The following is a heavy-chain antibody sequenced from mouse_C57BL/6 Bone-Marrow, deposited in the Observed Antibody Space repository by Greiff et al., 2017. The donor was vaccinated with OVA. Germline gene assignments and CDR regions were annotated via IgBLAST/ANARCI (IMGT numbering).Heavy chain of an antibody. D-gene: IGHD1-1*01. Sequence: VQLQQPGAELVKPGASVTLSCKASGYTFTSYWMQWVKQRPGQGLEWIGEIDPSDSYTTYNQKFKGKATLTVDTSSSTAYMQLSSLTSEDSAVYYCAREEDGSSYYYAMDYWGQGTSVTVSS. CDR1: GYTFTSYW. CDR2: IDPSDSYT. V-gene: IGHV1-50*01. CDR3: AREEDGSSYYYAMDY. J-gene: IGHJ4*01.